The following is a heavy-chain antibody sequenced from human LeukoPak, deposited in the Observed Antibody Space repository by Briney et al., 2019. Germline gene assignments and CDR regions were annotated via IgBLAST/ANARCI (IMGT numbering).Heavy chain of an antibody. CDR3: ARVPPYYYDSSGSPKPFDI. V-gene: IGHV3-21*01. J-gene: IGHJ3*02. D-gene: IGHD3-22*01. CDR2: ISSSSYI. CDR1: GFTFSSYS. Sequence: PGGSLRLSCAASGFTFSSYSMNWVRQAPGKGLEWVSSISSSSYIYYADSVKGRFTISRDNAKNSLYLQMNSLRAEDTAVYYCARVPPYYYDSSGSPKPFDIWGQGTMVTVSS.